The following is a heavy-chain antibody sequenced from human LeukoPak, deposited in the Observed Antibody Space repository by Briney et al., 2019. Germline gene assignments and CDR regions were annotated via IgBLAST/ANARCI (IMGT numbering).Heavy chain of an antibody. Sequence: SQTLSLTFAISGDSVSINSAAWNWTRQSPSRGLEWLGRTYYRSKWYIDYAVSVKGRIAINPDTSKNHFSLQLNSVTPEDTAVYYCARAKGRSPLFDYWGQGTLVTVSS. D-gene: IGHD6-13*01. CDR1: GDSVSINSAA. J-gene: IGHJ4*02. V-gene: IGHV6-1*01. CDR2: TYYRSKWYI. CDR3: ARAKGRSPLFDY.